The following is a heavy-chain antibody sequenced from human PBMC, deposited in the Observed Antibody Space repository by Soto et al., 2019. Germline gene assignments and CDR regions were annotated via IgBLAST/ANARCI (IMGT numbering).Heavy chain of an antibody. CDR3: ARLSSGSYDY. V-gene: IGHV4-39*01. Sequence: SETLSLTCTVSGGSISSSTYYWGWVRQPPGKGLEWITTIYYSGYPYYNPSLKSRVTISVDTSKNQFSLKLSSVTAADMAVYYCARLSSGSYDYWGQGTLVTVSS. CDR2: IYYSGYP. D-gene: IGHD1-26*01. J-gene: IGHJ4*02. CDR1: GGSISSSTYY.